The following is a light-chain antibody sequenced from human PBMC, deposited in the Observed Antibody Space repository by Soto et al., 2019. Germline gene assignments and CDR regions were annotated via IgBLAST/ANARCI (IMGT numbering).Light chain of an antibody. V-gene: IGKV1-5*03. J-gene: IGKJ1*01. CDR2: KAS. CDR3: QHYNSLWT. CDR1: QSISSW. Sequence: DIQMTQSPSTLSASVGDRVTITCRASQSISSWLAWYQQKPGKAPMLLIYKASVLESGVPSRFSGRGSGTEFTLTIRSLQPDDFATYVCQHYNSLWTFGQGTKVEIK.